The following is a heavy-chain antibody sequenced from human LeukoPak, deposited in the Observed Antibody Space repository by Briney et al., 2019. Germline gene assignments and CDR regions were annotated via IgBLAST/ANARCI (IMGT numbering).Heavy chain of an antibody. CDR2: IYYSGST. CDR3: ARSSGYLPWRHFDY. J-gene: IGHJ4*02. CDR1: GGSVSSNIYY. V-gene: IGHV4-61*01. D-gene: IGHD3-22*01. Sequence: PSETLSLTCTVSGGSVSSNIYYWNWIRQPPGKGLEWIGYIYYSGSTNYNPSLKSRVTISVDTSKNQFSLKLTSLTAADTAVYYCARSSGYLPWRHFDYWGQGTLVTVSS.